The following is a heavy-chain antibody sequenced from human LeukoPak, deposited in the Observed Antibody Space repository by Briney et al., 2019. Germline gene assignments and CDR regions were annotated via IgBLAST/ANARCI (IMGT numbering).Heavy chain of an antibody. V-gene: IGHV3-23*01. Sequence: PGGSLRLSCAAPGFTFSSYVMNWVRQAPGKGLEWVAGISSGDRTFHAESVKGRFTISRDKSKDTLYLQMNSLRAEDTAVYYCAKDATASPYFHWFDNWGQGTQVIVSS. CDR2: ISSGDRT. D-gene: IGHD3-9*01. CDR3: AKDATASPYFHWFDN. CDR1: GFTFSSYV. J-gene: IGHJ4*02.